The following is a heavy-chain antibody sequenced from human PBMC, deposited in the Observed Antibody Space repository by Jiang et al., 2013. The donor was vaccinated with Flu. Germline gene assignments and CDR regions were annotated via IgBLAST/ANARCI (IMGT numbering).Heavy chain of an antibody. CDR3: VMAAY. J-gene: IGHJ4*02. CDR2: ITNNGGTT. Sequence: VQLVESGGGLVQPGGSLRLSCSASGFNFSTYAIQWVRQAPGKGLEYVSAITNNGGTTSYAESVKGRFTITRDNSKNTLYLQMSSLRPEDTAFYYCVMAAYWGQGPWSPSPQ. CDR1: GFNFSTYA. V-gene: IGHV3-64D*08. D-gene: IGHD6-25*01.